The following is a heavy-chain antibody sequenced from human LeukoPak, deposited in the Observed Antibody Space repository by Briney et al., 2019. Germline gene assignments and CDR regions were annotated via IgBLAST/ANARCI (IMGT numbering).Heavy chain of an antibody. J-gene: IGHJ4*01. CDR3: AREDSGYDYSPFDY. Sequence: SETLSLTCTVSGGSISSYYWSWIRQPPGKGLEWIGYIYYSGSTSYNPSLKSRVTISVDTSMNQFSLKLLSVTAADTAVYYCAREDSGYDYSPFDYWGHGILVTVSS. CDR2: IYYSGST. V-gene: IGHV4-59*01. CDR1: GGSISSYY. D-gene: IGHD5-12*01.